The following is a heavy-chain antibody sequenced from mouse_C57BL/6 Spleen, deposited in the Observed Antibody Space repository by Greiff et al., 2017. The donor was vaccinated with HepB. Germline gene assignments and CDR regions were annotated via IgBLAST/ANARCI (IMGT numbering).Heavy chain of an antibody. V-gene: IGHV1-82*01. J-gene: IGHJ2*01. D-gene: IGHD1-1*01. CDR3: ARPSITTVAFDY. Sequence: VQRVESGPELVKPGASVKISCKASGYAFSSSWMNWVKQRPGKGLEWIGRIYPGDGDTNYNGKFKGKATLTADKSSSTAYMQLSSLTSEDSAVYFCARPSITTVAFDYWGQGTTLTVSS. CDR1: GYAFSSSW. CDR2: IYPGDGDT.